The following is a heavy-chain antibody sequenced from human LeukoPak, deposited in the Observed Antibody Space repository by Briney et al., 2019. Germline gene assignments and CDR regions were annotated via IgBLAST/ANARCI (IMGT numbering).Heavy chain of an antibody. Sequence: ASVPVSCTASRYSFTGYYLYWVRQAPRQGLEWTGWVNPNSGGTNYAQKFQGRVTMTRDTSISTAYMEQSRLRSDDTAVYYCAREKIAARLFDYWGQGTLVTVSS. V-gene: IGHV1-2*02. CDR2: VNPNSGGT. J-gene: IGHJ4*02. CDR1: RYSFTGYY. D-gene: IGHD6-6*01. CDR3: AREKIAARLFDY.